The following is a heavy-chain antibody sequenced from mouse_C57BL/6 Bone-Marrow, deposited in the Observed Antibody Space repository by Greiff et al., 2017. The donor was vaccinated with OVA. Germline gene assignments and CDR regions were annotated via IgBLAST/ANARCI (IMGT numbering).Heavy chain of an antibody. CDR3: AGGYF. J-gene: IGHJ2*01. V-gene: IGHV1-80*01. CDR2: IYPGDGAA. Sequence: QVQLQQSGPELVKPGASVEISCKASGYAFSSYCMNWVKQSPGKGLEWIGLIYPGDGAANYNGKFKGKATQTADKSSFTADMQLTSLTAEDSAVYVYAGGYFWGQGTTVTVSS. CDR1: GYAFSSYC.